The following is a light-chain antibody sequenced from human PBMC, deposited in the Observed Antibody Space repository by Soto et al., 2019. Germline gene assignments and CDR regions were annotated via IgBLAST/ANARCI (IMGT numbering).Light chain of an antibody. Sequence: DIQLTQSPSSLSASVGDRVTVTCRASQSISFFLNWYQQKPGKAPNLLIYGASSLQSGVPSRFSGSGSGTEFTLTISSLQPEDFATYYCQQSYSSLYSFGQGTKLEIK. CDR3: QQSYSSLYS. CDR1: QSISFF. CDR2: GAS. J-gene: IGKJ2*01. V-gene: IGKV1-39*01.